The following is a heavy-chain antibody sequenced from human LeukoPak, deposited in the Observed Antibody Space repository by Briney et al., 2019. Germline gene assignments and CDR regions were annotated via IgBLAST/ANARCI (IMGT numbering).Heavy chain of an antibody. V-gene: IGHV4-38-2*02. CDR3: ARDRSVGVLPAPPFDF. D-gene: IGHD6-6*01. CDR2: VFHSGNT. J-gene: IGHJ4*02. Sequence: SETLSLTCTVSGYSISSTYYWGWIRQPPGKGLEWVGSVFHSGNTYYNPSLKSRLTISADTSKNQFSLTLTSVTAADTAVYYCARDRSVGVLPAPPFDFWGQGTLVTVSS. CDR1: GYSISSTYY.